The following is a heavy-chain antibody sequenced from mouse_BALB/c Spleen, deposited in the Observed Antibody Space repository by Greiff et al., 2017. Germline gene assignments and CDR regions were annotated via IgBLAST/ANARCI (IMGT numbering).Heavy chain of an antibody. D-gene: IGHD1-1*02. CDR2: IWSGGST. CDR1: GFSLTSYG. Sequence: VQLVESGPGLVQPSQSLSITCTVSGFSLTSYGVHWVRQSPGKGLEWLGVIWSGGSTDYNAAFISRLSISKDNSKSQVFFKMNSLQANDTAIYYCARNCPRYGGNAMDYWGQGTSVTVSS. CDR3: ARNCPRYGGNAMDY. J-gene: IGHJ4*01. V-gene: IGHV2-2*02.